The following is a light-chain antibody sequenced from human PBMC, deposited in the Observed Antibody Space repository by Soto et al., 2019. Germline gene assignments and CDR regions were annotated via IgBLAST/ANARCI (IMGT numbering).Light chain of an antibody. J-gene: IGKJ2*01. V-gene: IGKV3-20*01. Sequence: EIVLTQSPGTLSLSPGERATLSCRASQSVSSSYLAWYQQKPGQAPRLLIYGASSRATGIPDRFSGSGSGTDFTLTISRLEPEDFAVYYCQQYGSSPLTFVQGTKLEIK. CDR3: QQYGSSPLT. CDR2: GAS. CDR1: QSVSSSY.